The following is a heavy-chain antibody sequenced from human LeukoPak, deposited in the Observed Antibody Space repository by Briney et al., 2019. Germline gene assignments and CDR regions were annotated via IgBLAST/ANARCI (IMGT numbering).Heavy chain of an antibody. CDR2: IYHSGIT. V-gene: IGHV4-38-2*01. J-gene: IGHJ4*02. CDR1: GYSISSGYY. D-gene: IGHD1-14*01. Sequence: PSETLSLTCAVPGYSISSGYYWGWIRQSPGKGLEWIGNIYHSGITHYNPSLQGRITLSVDTSKNQFSLNLSSVTAADTAVYYCTRFSTASSRPAYYWGQGTLVIVSS. CDR3: TRFSTASSRPAYY.